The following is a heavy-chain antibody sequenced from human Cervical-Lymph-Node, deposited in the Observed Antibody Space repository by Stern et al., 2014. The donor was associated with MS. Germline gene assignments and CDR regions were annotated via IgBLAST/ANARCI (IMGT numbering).Heavy chain of an antibody. Sequence: QMQLVQSGAEVKKPGASVKVSCEASGYTLTSYSMHWVRQAPGQGLEWLGVIDPNGGTTRDAQKFQGRVSMTSDTSTTTVSIEVSGLTSADTAVYYCARGDHYYSYGLDVWGQGTTVTVSS. CDR1: GYTLTSYS. CDR3: ARGDHYYSYGLDV. V-gene: IGHV1-46*03. J-gene: IGHJ6*02. CDR2: IDPNGGTT.